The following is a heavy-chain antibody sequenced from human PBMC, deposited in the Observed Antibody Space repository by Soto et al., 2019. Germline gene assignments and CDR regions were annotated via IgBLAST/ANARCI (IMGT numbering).Heavy chain of an antibody. CDR2: IWYDGSNK. J-gene: IGHJ3*02. CDR1: GFTFSSYG. V-gene: IGHV3-33*01. D-gene: IGHD5-18*01. Sequence: QVQLVESGGGVVQPGRSLRLSCAASGFTFSSYGMHWVRQAPGKGLEWVAVIWYDGSNKYYADSVKGRFTISRDNSKNTLYLQMNSLRAEDTAVYYCARDTRIQLWLLGRGAFDIWGQGTMVTVSS. CDR3: ARDTRIQLWLLGRGAFDI.